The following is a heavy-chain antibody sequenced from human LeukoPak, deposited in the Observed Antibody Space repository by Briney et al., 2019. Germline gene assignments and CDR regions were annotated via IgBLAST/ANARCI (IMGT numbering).Heavy chain of an antibody. V-gene: IGHV4-30-2*06. CDR2: IYHSGST. D-gene: IGHD2-2*01. J-gene: IGHJ4*02. Sequence: SETLSLTCTVSGGSISSGGYYWSWIRQSPGKGLEWIGYIYHSGSTYYNPSLKSRVTISVDTSKNQFSLKLSSVTAADTAVYYCARHYRRDIVVVPAAILYFDYWGQGTLVTVSS. CDR3: ARHYRRDIVVVPAAILYFDY. CDR1: GGSISSGGYY.